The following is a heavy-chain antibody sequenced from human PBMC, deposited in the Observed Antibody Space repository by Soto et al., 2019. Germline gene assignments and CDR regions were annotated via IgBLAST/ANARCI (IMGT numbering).Heavy chain of an antibody. J-gene: IGHJ2*01. V-gene: IGHV3-30*03. CDR1: GFTFNTYG. Sequence: QVQLVESGGGVVQPGRSLGLSCAASGFTFNTYGMHWVRQAPGKGLEWVAAISYDGINKYYVDSVKGRFTISRDNSKNTLYVQMNSLRAEDTALYYCARSPQPTRGIHWYFDLWGRRILVTVSS. D-gene: IGHD1-26*01. CDR2: ISYDGINK. CDR3: ARSPQPTRGIHWYFDL.